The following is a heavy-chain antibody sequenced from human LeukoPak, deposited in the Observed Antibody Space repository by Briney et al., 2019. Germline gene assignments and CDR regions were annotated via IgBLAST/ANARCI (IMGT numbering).Heavy chain of an antibody. CDR2: IKEDGTVK. V-gene: IGHV3-7*01. Sequence: PGGPLRLSCAASGFIFSTYWMSWVRQAPGKGLEWVANIKEDGTVKQYVDSVKGRFTISRDNAKNSLYLQMNSLRVEDTAVYYCSGGNVFDIWGQGTLVTVSS. J-gene: IGHJ3*02. CDR1: GFIFSTYW. D-gene: IGHD3-16*01. CDR3: SGGNVFDI.